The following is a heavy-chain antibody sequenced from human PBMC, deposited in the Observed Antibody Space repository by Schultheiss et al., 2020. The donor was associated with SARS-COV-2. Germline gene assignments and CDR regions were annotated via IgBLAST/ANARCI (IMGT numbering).Heavy chain of an antibody. V-gene: IGHV4-39*01. Sequence: SETLSLTCTVSGGSISSSSYYWGWIRQPPGKGLEWIGSIYYSGSTYYNPSLKSRVTISVDTSKNQFSLKLSSVTAADTAVYYCARVMTTAGKLDYWGQGTLVTGSS. J-gene: IGHJ4*02. CDR2: IYYSGST. CDR1: GGSISSSSYY. CDR3: ARVMTTAGKLDY. D-gene: IGHD4-11*01.